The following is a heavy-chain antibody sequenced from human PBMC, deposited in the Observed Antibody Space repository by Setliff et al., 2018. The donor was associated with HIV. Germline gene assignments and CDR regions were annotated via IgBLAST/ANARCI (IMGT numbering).Heavy chain of an antibody. J-gene: IGHJ6*03. CDR2: IYYSGSG. D-gene: IGHD3-3*01. CDR3: ARGTAYYNFWSGYSQDYYYYMDV. V-gene: IGHV4-39*01. Sequence: SETLSLTCTVSGGSISSSSYYWGWIRQPPGKGLEWIGSIYYSGSGYYNPSLKSRVTISVDTSKNQFSLKLSSVIAADTAVYYCARGTAYYNFWSGYSQDYYYYMDVWGKGTTVTVSS. CDR1: GGSISSSSYY.